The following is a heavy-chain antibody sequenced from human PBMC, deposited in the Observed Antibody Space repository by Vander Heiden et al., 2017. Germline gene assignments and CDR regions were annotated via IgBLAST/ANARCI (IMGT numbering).Heavy chain of an antibody. CDR3: TTVVGGYGDYGNWFDP. D-gene: IGHD4-17*01. Sequence: EVQLVESGGGLVKPGVSRRLSCAASGFTFSNAWIGLVRQAPGKGLEWVGRIKSKTDGGTTDYDAPVKGRFTISRDDSKNTLYLQMNSLKTDDTAVYYCTTVVGGYGDYGNWFDPWGHGTMVTVYS. J-gene: IGHJ5*02. CDR2: IKSKTDGGTT. V-gene: IGHV3-15*01. CDR1: GFTFSNAW.